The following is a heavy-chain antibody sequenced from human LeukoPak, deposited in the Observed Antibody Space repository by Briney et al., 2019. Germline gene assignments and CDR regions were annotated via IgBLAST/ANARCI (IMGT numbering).Heavy chain of an antibody. J-gene: IGHJ4*02. Sequence: VASVKVSCKASGYTFTSYYMHWVRQAPGQGLEWMGGIIPIFGTANYAQKFQGRVTITTDESTSTAYMELSSLRSEDTAVYYCATSPRDCSSTSCPFDYWGQGTLVTVSS. CDR3: ATSPRDCSSTSCPFDY. D-gene: IGHD2-2*01. V-gene: IGHV1-69*05. CDR2: IIPIFGTA. CDR1: GYTFTSYY.